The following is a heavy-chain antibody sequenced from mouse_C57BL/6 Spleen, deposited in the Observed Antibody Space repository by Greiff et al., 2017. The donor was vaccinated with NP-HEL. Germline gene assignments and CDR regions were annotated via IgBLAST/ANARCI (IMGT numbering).Heavy chain of an antibody. CDR2: ISSGSSTI. D-gene: IGHD1-1*01. V-gene: IGHV5-17*01. Sequence: EVKLVESGGGLVKPGGSLKLSCAASGFTFSDYGMHWVRQAPEKGLEWVAYISSGSSTIYYADTVKGRFTITRDNAKNTLFLQMTSLRSEDTSMYYSASLEDYGSSYAMDYWGQGTSVTVSS. CDR3: ASLEDYGSSYAMDY. J-gene: IGHJ4*01. CDR1: GFTFSDYG.